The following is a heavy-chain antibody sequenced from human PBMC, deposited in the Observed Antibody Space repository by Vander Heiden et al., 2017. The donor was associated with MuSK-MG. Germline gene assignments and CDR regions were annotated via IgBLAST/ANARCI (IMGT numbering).Heavy chain of an antibody. CDR2: INANSGGT. Sequence: QVQLVQSGAEVTKPGASVKVSCKASGYTFTDYYMHWVRQAPGQGLEWMGWINANSGGTNYAQKFQGRVTMTRDTPTSTAYMELSRLKSDEKALYYCARKGGASISIFRGEYGMDVWGQGTTVTVSS. CDR3: ARKGGASISIFRGEYGMDV. D-gene: IGHD3-3*02. CDR1: GYTFTDYY. J-gene: IGHJ6*02. V-gene: IGHV1-2*02.